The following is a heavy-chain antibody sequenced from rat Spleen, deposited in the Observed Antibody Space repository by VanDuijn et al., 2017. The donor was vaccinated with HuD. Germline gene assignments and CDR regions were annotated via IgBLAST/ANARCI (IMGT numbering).Heavy chain of an antibody. CDR3: ATGLFPRAAIFAY. J-gene: IGHJ3*01. Sequence: EVQLVESGGGLVQPGRSLKLSCAASGFTFSNYDMAWVRQAPTKGLEWVASINTGGYNTYYRDSVKGRFTISRDNAKSTLSLQMDSLRSEDTATYYCATGLFPRAAIFAYWGQGTLVTVSS. CDR2: INTGGYNT. D-gene: IGHD1-2*01. V-gene: IGHV5S23*01. CDR1: GFTFSNYD.